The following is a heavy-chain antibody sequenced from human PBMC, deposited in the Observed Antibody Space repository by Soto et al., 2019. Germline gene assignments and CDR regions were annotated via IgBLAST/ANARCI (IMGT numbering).Heavy chain of an antibody. V-gene: IGHV3-30-3*01. CDR3: ASGTINYYDSSGKGAFNI. J-gene: IGHJ3*02. D-gene: IGHD3-22*01. CDR1: GFTFSSYA. CDR2: ISYDGSNK. Sequence: PGGSLRLSCAASGFTFSSYAMHWVRQAPGKGLEWVAVISYDGSNKYYADSVKGRFTISRDNSKNTLYLQMNGLRAEDTAVYYCASGTINYYDSSGKGAFNIWGQGTMVTVSS.